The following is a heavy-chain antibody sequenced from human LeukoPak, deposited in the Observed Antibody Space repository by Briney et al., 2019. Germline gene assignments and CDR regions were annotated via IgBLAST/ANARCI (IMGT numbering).Heavy chain of an antibody. D-gene: IGHD6-6*01. J-gene: IGHJ4*02. CDR2: IYHSGST. Sequence: PSETLSLTCAVSGGSISSGGYSWSWIRQPPGKSPEWIGYIYHSGSTYYNPSLKSRVTISVDRSKNQFSLKLSSVTAADTAVYYCARDLWYSSSSRATFENDYWGQGTLVTVSS. CDR3: ARDLWYSSSSRATFENDY. CDR1: GGSISSGGYS. V-gene: IGHV4-30-2*01.